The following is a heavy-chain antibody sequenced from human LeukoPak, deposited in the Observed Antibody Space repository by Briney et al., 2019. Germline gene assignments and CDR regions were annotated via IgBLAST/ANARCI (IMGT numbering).Heavy chain of an antibody. CDR2: IRYDGSNK. CDR3: AKDVWQLAYFDY. V-gene: IGHV3-30*02. D-gene: IGHD6-6*01. J-gene: IGHJ4*02. Sequence: GGSLRLSCAASGFTFSSYGMHWVRQAPGKGLEWVAFIRYDGSNKYYADSVKGRFTISRDDSKNTLYLQMNSLRAEDTAVYYCAKDVWQLAYFDYWGQGTLVTVSS. CDR1: GFTFSSYG.